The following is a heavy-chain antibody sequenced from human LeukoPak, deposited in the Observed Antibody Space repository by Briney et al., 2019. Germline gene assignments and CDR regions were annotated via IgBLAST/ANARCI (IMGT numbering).Heavy chain of an antibody. J-gene: IGHJ4*02. Sequence: ASVKVSCKASGYTFTSYGISWVRQAPGQGLEWMGWISAYNGNTNYAQKLQGRVTMTTDTSTSTAYMELRSLRSDDTAVYYRARDESYYYGSGSYYSFDYWGQGTLVTVSS. CDR2: ISAYNGNT. V-gene: IGHV1-18*04. CDR3: ARDESYYYGSGSYYSFDY. D-gene: IGHD3-10*01. CDR1: GYTFTSYG.